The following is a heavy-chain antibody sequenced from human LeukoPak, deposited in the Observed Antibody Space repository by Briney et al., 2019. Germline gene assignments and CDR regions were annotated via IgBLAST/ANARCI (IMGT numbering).Heavy chain of an antibody. D-gene: IGHD1-26*01. CDR3: AKAGSIRFDY. CDR2: ISGSGGST. J-gene: IGHJ4*02. CDR1: GFPFSDDW. Sequence: GGSLRLSCAASGFPFSDDWMSWVRQAPGKGLEWVSGISGSGGSTYYADSVKGRFTISRDNSKNTLYLQMNSLRAEDTAVYYCAKAGSIRFDYWGQGTLVTVSS. V-gene: IGHV3-23*01.